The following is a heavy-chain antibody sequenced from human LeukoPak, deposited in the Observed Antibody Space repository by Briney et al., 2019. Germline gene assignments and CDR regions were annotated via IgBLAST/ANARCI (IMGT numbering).Heavy chain of an antibody. CDR2: ISGNGRST. Sequence: GGSLRLSCVGSEFTFSSFGMSWVRQAPGKGLEWVSGISGNGRSTYYADSVKGRFTISRDNSRNTLFLQMNSLRAEDTALYYCTARSGISPYYIDYWGQGTLVTVSS. CDR3: TARSGISPYYIDY. J-gene: IGHJ4*02. CDR1: EFTFSSFG. D-gene: IGHD1-1*01. V-gene: IGHV3-23*01.